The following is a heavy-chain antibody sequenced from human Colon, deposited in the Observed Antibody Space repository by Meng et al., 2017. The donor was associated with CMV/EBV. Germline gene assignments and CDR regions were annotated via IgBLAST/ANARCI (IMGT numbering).Heavy chain of an antibody. Sequence: CTVSGVSISSDYWSWIRQPPGKGLEWIGNIHNGGHTYYNSSLKSRLTISVDTSKNQFSLRLTSVTAADTAIYYCAREKKVGWELSLDYWGQGTLVTVSS. CDR2: IHNGGHT. CDR3: AREKKVGWELSLDY. D-gene: IGHD1-26*01. J-gene: IGHJ4*02. V-gene: IGHV4-59*01. CDR1: GVSISSDY.